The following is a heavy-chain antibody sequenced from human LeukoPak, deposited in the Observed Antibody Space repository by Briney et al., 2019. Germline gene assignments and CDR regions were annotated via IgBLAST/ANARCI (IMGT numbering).Heavy chain of an antibody. CDR2: IWYDGSNK. CDR3: ARGESLTGYLYYFDY. CDR1: GFTFSSYG. Sequence: GGSLRLSCAASGFTFSSYGMHWVRQAPGKGLEWVAVIWYDGSNKYYADSVKGRFTISRDNSKSTLYLQMNSLRAEDTAVYYCARGESLTGYLYYFDYWGQGTLVTVSP. J-gene: IGHJ4*02. D-gene: IGHD3-9*01. V-gene: IGHV3-33*01.